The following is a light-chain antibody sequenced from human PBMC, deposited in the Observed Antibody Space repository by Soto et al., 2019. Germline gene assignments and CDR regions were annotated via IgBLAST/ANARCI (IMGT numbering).Light chain of an antibody. V-gene: IGLV2-14*01. CDR2: EVS. J-gene: IGLJ2*01. CDR3: SSYTSSSSLV. CDR1: SSDVGGYDY. Sequence: QSALIQPASVSGSPGQSITISCTGTSSDVGGYDYVSWYQQHPGEAPKLMIYEVSNRPSGVSTRFSASKSGNTASLTISGLQAEDEADYYCSSYTSSSSLVFGGGTKLTVL.